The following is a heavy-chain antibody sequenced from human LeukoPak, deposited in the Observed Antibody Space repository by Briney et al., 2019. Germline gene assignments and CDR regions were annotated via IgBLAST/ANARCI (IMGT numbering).Heavy chain of an antibody. V-gene: IGHV5-51*01. CDR2: IYPGDSDT. CDR3: ARLVTYGSGSDLHWFDP. J-gene: IGHJ5*02. CDR1: GYSLTSYW. D-gene: IGHD3-10*01. Sequence: GESLKISCKGSGYSLTSYWIGWVRQMPGKGLEWMGIIYPGDSDTRYSPSFQGQVTISADKSISTAYLQWSSLKASDTAMYYCARLVTYGSGSDLHWFDPWGQGTLVTVSS.